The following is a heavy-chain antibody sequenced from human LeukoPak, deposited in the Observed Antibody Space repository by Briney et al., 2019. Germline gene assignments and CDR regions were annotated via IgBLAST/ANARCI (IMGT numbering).Heavy chain of an antibody. CDR3: AKDLEGSPHYYFDY. CDR1: GFTFSSYA. D-gene: IGHD1-26*01. Sequence: PGGSLRLSSAASGFTFSSYAMSWVRQAPGKGLEWVSAISGSGGSTYYADSVKGRFTISRDNSKNTLYLQMNSLRAEDTAVYYCAKDLEGSPHYYFDYWGQGTLVTVSS. J-gene: IGHJ4*02. V-gene: IGHV3-23*01. CDR2: ISGSGGST.